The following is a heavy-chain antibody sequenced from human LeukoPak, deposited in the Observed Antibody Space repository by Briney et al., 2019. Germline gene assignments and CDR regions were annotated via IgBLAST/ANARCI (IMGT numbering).Heavy chain of an antibody. J-gene: IGHJ6*02. CDR3: AREDTMVRGVILTPSGMDV. V-gene: IGHV4-59*01. CDR2: IYYSGST. D-gene: IGHD3-10*01. CDR1: GGSISSYY. Sequence: SETLSLTCTVSGGSISSYYWSWIRQPPGKGLEWIGYIYYSGSTNYNPSLKSRVTISVDTSKNQFSLKLSSVTAADTAVYYCAREDTMVRGVILTPSGMDVWGQGTTVTVSS.